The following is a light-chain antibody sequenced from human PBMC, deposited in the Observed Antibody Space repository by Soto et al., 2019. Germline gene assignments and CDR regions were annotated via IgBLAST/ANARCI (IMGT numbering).Light chain of an antibody. J-gene: IGKJ5*01. Sequence: EILLTQSPDTLSLSPGERATLSCRAAQSVGTRLALYQHKTGQAPRLIISGASSRASGIPDRFTGSGSETSFTLTICRLEPEDFALYYCQHYQSGHPITFGQGTRLEIK. CDR2: GAS. V-gene: IGKV3-20*01. CDR3: QHYQSGHPIT. CDR1: QSVGTR.